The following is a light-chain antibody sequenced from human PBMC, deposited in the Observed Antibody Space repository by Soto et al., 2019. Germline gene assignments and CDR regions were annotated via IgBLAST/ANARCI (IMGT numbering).Light chain of an antibody. CDR2: NAS. Sequence: EVVMTQSPVTLSLSPGERATLSCRASQSLNTIYLAWYQQKPGQAPRVVIYNASRRATGIPDRFSGSGSGTDFTLTISGLELEDFATYYCQQYGGSPETFGQGTKVDVK. CDR1: QSLNTIY. CDR3: QQYGGSPET. V-gene: IGKV3-20*01. J-gene: IGKJ1*01.